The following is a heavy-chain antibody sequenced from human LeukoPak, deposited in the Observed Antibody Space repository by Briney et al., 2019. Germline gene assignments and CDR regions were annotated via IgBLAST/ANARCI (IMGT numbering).Heavy chain of an antibody. J-gene: IGHJ4*02. CDR1: GFTFSTYS. Sequence: PGGSLRLSCAASGFTFSTYSMNWVRQAPGKGLVWVSTISDSGGATYYADSVKGRFTISRDNSKITLYLQMTSLRAEDTAVYYCAKGTLTAAATLDSWGQGTVVTVSS. CDR2: ISDSGGAT. D-gene: IGHD2-15*01. CDR3: AKGTLTAAATLDS. V-gene: IGHV3-23*01.